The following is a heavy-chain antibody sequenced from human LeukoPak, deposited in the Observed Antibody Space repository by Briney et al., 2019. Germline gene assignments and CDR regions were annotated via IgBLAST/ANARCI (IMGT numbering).Heavy chain of an antibody. CDR2: IKQDGSEK. V-gene: IGHV3-7*01. D-gene: IGHD4-17*01. Sequence: GGSLRLSCAASGFPFSSYWMSWVRQAPGKGLEWVANIKQDGSEKYYVDSVKGRFTISRDNAKNSLYLQMNSLRAEDTAVYYCARDTAAWDYWGQGTLVTVSS. CDR1: GFPFSSYW. J-gene: IGHJ4*02. CDR3: ARDTAAWDY.